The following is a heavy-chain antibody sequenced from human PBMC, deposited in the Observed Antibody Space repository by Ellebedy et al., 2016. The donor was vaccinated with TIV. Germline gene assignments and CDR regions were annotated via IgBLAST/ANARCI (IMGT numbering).Heavy chain of an antibody. CDR2: GSYNGFNT. J-gene: IGHJ4*02. V-gene: IGHV3-30*03. CDR3: VRGKGYDFGEE. D-gene: IGHD4-17*01. Sequence: PGGSLRLSCAAFGFTFTSYGLHWVRQAPGKGLEWVAFGSYNGFNTYYRDSVRGRFSISRDNAKDTLYLQMSSLRHEDTAVYHCVRGKGYDFGEEWGQGTLVSVSS. CDR1: GFTFTSYG.